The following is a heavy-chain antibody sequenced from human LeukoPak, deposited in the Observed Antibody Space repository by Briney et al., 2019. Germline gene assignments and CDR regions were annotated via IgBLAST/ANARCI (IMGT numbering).Heavy chain of an antibody. Sequence: GGTVRLSCAASGFTFITYAMGWVRQAPGKGLEWVSGISGSGDNTYYAGYVKGRFTISRDNSKNTLYLQMNSLRAEDTAVYYCAKSLVSTGTYYSSFDYWGQGTIVSVSS. CDR1: GFTFITYA. D-gene: IGHD2-15*01. J-gene: IGHJ4*02. CDR2: ISGSGDNT. V-gene: IGHV3-23*01. CDR3: AKSLVSTGTYYSSFDY.